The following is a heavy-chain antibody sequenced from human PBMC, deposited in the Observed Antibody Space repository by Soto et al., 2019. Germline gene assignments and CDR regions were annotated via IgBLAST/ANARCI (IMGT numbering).Heavy chain of an antibody. V-gene: IGHV1-69*13. D-gene: IGHD3-10*01. CDR3: ARGVLGSYSSPLDR. Sequence: SVKVSCTPSGVSFSIYTFNWVRQAPLRGPEWMGGIIPIFGTPTYAQKFQGRVTITAEDATSTAYMEVRALRSEDTAVYFCARGVLGSYSSPLDRWGQGTLFTVSS. J-gene: IGHJ5*02. CDR1: GVSFSIYT. CDR2: IIPIFGTP.